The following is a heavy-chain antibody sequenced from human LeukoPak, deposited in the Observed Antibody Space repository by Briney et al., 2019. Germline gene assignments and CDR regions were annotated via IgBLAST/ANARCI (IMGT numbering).Heavy chain of an antibody. J-gene: IGHJ4*02. Sequence: GGSLRLSCEASGFTFSGNGMHWVRQAPGKGLEWVSLIRGDGRATYYADSLKGRFTISRDNAKNTVYLQMNSLGAEDTAVYYCARGIAGAWGFDYWGLGTLVTVSS. D-gene: IGHD6-13*01. CDR2: IRGDGRAT. V-gene: IGHV3-74*01. CDR1: GFTFSGNG. CDR3: ARGIAGAWGFDY.